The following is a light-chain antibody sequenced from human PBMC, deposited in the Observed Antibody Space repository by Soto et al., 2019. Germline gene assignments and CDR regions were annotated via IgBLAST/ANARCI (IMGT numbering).Light chain of an antibody. Sequence: DIVMTQSPLSLPVTPGEPASISCRSSQSLLHSNGYNYLDWYLQKPGQSTQLLIYLGSNRSSGVPDRICGSGSGTDFTLKISRVEDEDVGVYYCMQALQTTPWTFGQGTKVEIK. CDR1: QSLLHSNGYNY. V-gene: IGKV2-28*01. CDR2: LGS. CDR3: MQALQTTPWT. J-gene: IGKJ1*01.